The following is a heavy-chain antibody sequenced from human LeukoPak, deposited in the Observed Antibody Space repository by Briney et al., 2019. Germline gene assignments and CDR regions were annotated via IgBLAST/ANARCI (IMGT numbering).Heavy chain of an antibody. V-gene: IGHV3-23*01. D-gene: IGHD2-2*01. CDR2: ITTTAGGT. CDR1: GFNFNKYA. CDR3: AKDLTSWNY. J-gene: IGHJ4*02. Sequence: GGSLRLSCAASGFNFNKYAMSWVRQTPGKGLEWVSTITTTAGGTYYADSVKGRFTISRDNSKNTLYLQMNSLRAEDTALYYCAKDLTSWNYWGQGTLVTVSS.